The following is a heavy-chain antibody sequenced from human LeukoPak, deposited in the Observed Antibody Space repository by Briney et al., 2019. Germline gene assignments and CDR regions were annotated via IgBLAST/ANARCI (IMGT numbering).Heavy chain of an antibody. CDR3: ARAERYSRVGWFDP. CDR2: IYYSGST. J-gene: IGHJ5*02. D-gene: IGHD2-21*01. CDR1: GGSISSYY. Sequence: SETLSLTCTVSGGSISSYYWSWIRQPPGKGLEWIGYIYYSGSTNYNPSLKSRVTISVDTSKNQFSLKLSSVTAADTAVYHCARAERYSRVGWFDPWGQGTLVTVSS. V-gene: IGHV4-59*01.